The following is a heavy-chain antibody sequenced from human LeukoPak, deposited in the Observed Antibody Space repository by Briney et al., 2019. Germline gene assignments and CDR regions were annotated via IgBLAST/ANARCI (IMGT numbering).Heavy chain of an antibody. Sequence: PGGSLRLSCTASGFTFCDYAMSWVRQAPGKGVEGVGFIRSKAYGGTTEYDASVKGRFSISRDDTKSIAYLQMNSLKTEDTAVYYCSNYYDSSGYYAYYYYYMDVWGKGTTVTVS. CDR1: GFTFCDYA. D-gene: IGHD3-22*01. CDR3: SNYYDSSGYYAYYYYYMDV. J-gene: IGHJ6*03. CDR2: IRSKAYGGTT. V-gene: IGHV3-49*04.